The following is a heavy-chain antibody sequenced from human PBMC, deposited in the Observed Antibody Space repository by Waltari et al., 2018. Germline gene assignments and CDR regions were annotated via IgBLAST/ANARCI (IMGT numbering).Heavy chain of an antibody. J-gene: IGHJ4*02. CDR2: INSDGSST. Sequence: EVQLVESGGGLVQPGGSLRLSCAASGFTFSSYWMHWVRQDPGKGLVWVSRINSDGSSTSYADSVKGRFTISRDNAKNTLYLQMNSLRAEDTAVYYCARVQAYYDSSGYHPYDYWGQGTLVTVSS. CDR1: GFTFSSYW. V-gene: IGHV3-74*01. D-gene: IGHD3-22*01. CDR3: ARVQAYYDSSGYHPYDY.